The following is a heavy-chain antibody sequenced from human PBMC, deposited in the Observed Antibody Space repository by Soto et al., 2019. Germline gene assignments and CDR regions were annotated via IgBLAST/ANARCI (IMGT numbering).Heavy chain of an antibody. CDR2: IINDGSET. D-gene: IGHD3-10*01. CDR3: GRDYFGSGNP. Sequence: EVQLVESGGGLFQPGGSLRLSCAASGFTLRDHWMHWVRQAPGKGLVWLARIINDGSETDYADSVKGRFIISRDNAKNTVDLQMNSLTVEDTGIYYCGRDYFGSGNPWCQGTLVTVSS. CDR1: GFTLRDHW. V-gene: IGHV3-74*01. J-gene: IGHJ5*02.